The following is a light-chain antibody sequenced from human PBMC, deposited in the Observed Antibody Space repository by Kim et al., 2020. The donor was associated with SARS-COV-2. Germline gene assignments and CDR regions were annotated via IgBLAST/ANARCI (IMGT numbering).Light chain of an antibody. J-gene: IGKJ4*01. CDR3: HQYYSIPPYT. CDR1: QSVLYSFNNKNY. V-gene: IGKV4-1*01. Sequence: DIVMTQSPDSLAVSLGERATINCKSSQSVLYSFNNKNYVAWYQQKPGQPPKLLIYWASTRESGVPDRFRGSGSGTDFTLTISSLQAEDVAVYYCHQYYSIPPYTFGGGTKVDIK. CDR2: WAS.